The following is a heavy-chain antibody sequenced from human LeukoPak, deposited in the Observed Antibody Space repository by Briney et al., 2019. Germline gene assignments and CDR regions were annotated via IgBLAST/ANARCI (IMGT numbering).Heavy chain of an antibody. D-gene: IGHD4-17*01. CDR2: IYHSGST. CDR1: GGSISSSNW. V-gene: IGHV4-4*02. J-gene: IGHJ6*03. Sequence: SGTLSLTCAVSGGSISSSNWWSWVRQPPGKGLEWIGEIYHSGSTNYNPSLKSRVTISVDKSKNQFSLRLSSVTAADTAVYYCASVNDYGDPLPRYMDVWGKGTAVTVSS. CDR3: ASVNDYGDPLPRYMDV.